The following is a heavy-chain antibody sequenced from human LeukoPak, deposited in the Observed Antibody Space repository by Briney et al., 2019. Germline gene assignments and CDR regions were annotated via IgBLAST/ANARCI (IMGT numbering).Heavy chain of an antibody. J-gene: IGHJ3*02. CDR1: GFTFSDYY. CDR3: ATASGSYDSDAFDI. Sequence: PGGSLRLSCAASGFTFSDYYMSWVRQAPGKGLEWVSVIYSGGSTYYADSVKGRFTISRDNSKNTLYLQMNSLRAEDTAVYYCATASGSYDSDAFDIWGQGTMVTVSS. D-gene: IGHD3-10*01. V-gene: IGHV3-53*01. CDR2: IYSGGST.